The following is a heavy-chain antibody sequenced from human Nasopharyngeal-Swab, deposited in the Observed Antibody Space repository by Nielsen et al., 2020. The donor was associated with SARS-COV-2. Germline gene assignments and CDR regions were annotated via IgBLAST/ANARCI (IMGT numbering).Heavy chain of an antibody. CDR1: GFTFSDYY. CDR2: ISSSGSTI. Sequence: GGSLRLSCAASGFTFSDYYMSWIRQAPGKGLEWVSYISSSGSTIYYADSVKGRFTISRDNAKNSLYLQMNSLRAEDTAVYYCARDPTYSISLTYYFDYWGQGTLVTVSS. CDR3: ARDPTYSISLTYYFDY. D-gene: IGHD6-13*01. V-gene: IGHV3-11*04. J-gene: IGHJ4*02.